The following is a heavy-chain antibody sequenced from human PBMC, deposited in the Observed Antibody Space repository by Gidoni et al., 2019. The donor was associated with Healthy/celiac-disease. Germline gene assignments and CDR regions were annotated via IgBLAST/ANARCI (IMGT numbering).Heavy chain of an antibody. V-gene: IGHV4-61*01. CDR3: ARLYYYDSSGYCWYFDY. Sequence: QVQLQESGPGLVKPSETLSLTCTVPGGSVRSGSYYWSWIRQPPGKGLEWIGYIYYSGSTNYNPSLKSRVTISVDTSKNQFSLKLSSVTAADTAVYYCARLYYYDSSGYCWYFDYWGQGTLVTVSS. J-gene: IGHJ4*02. CDR1: GGSVRSGSYY. D-gene: IGHD3-22*01. CDR2: IYYSGST.